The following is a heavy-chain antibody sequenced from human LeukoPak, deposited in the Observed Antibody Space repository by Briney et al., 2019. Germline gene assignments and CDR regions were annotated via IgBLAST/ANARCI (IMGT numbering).Heavy chain of an antibody. D-gene: IGHD3-16*02. V-gene: IGHV4-59*01. J-gene: IGHJ3*02. Sequence: PSETLSLTCTVSGGSISSYYWSWIRQPPGKGLEWIGYIYYSGSTNYNPSLKSRITMSVDTSKNQFSLKLSSVTAADTAVYYCARGDDYVWGSYRYAFDIWGQGTMVTVSS. CDR1: GGSISSYY. CDR3: ARGDDYVWGSYRYAFDI. CDR2: IYYSGST.